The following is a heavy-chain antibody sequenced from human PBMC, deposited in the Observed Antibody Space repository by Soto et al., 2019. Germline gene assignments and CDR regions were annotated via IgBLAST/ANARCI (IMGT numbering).Heavy chain of an antibody. Sequence: QVQLQESGPGLVKPSQTLSLTCTVSGGSISSGGYYWSWIRQHPGKGLEWIGYIYYSGSTYYNPSLQSRGTISVDTSKNQVPLNLSSVTAADTAVYYCARAERAAAKGGFDPWGQGTLVTVSS. V-gene: IGHV4-31*03. D-gene: IGHD6-13*01. CDR1: GGSISSGGYY. CDR2: IYYSGST. J-gene: IGHJ5*02. CDR3: ARAERAAAKGGFDP.